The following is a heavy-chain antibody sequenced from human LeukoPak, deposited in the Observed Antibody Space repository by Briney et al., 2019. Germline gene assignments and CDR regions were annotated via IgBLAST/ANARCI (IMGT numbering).Heavy chain of an antibody. Sequence: GESLKISCKGSGYSFTSYWIGWVRQMPGKSLVGMGIIYPGDSDTRYSPSFQGQVTISADKSISTAYLQWSSLKASDTAMYYCARQGGYCSSTSCYESWFDPWGQGTLVTVSS. CDR1: GYSFTSYW. D-gene: IGHD2-2*01. J-gene: IGHJ5*02. CDR2: IYPGDSDT. CDR3: ARQGGYCSSTSCYESWFDP. V-gene: IGHV5-51*01.